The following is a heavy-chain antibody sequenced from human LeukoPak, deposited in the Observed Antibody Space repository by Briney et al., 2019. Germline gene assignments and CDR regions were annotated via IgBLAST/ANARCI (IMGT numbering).Heavy chain of an antibody. CDR2: ISSNGGST. Sequence: GGSLRLSCSASGFTFSSYAMHWVRQAPGEGLEYVSAISSNGGSTYYADSVKGRFTISRDNSKNTLYLQMSSLRAEDTAVYYCVKDQSYYDILTGYGGYWFDPWGQGTLVTVSS. J-gene: IGHJ5*02. D-gene: IGHD3-9*01. CDR1: GFTFSSYA. CDR3: VKDQSYYDILTGYGGYWFDP. V-gene: IGHV3-64D*06.